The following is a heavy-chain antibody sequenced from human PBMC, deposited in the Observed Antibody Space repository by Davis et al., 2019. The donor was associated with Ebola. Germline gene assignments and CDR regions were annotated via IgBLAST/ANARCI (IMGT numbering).Heavy chain of an antibody. V-gene: IGHV3-7*01. D-gene: IGHD2-21*01. J-gene: IGHJ4*02. Sequence: GESLKISCAASGFTFSSYWMSWVRQAPGKGLEWVANIKQDGSEQYYGDSVKGRLTISRDNSKNTLYLQMDNLRAEDTAVCYCASQGWCGGIPCIHAPSGYWGQGTPVTVS. CDR2: IKQDGSEQ. CDR3: ASQGWCGGIPCIHAPSGY. CDR1: GFTFSSYW.